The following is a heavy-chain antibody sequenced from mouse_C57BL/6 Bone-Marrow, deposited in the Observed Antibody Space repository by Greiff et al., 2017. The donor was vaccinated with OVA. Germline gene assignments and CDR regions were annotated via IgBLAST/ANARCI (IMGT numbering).Heavy chain of an antibody. D-gene: IGHD3-2*02. CDR1: GYTFTEYT. CDR2: FYPGSGSI. Sequence: VKLQESGAELVKPGASVKLSCKASGYTFTEYTIHWVKQRSGQGLEWIGWFYPGSGSIKYNEKFKDKATLTADKSSSTVYMELSRLTSEDSAVYLCARHPYRSGYGYAMDYWGQGTSVTVSS. J-gene: IGHJ4*01. V-gene: IGHV1-62-2*01. CDR3: ARHPYRSGYGYAMDY.